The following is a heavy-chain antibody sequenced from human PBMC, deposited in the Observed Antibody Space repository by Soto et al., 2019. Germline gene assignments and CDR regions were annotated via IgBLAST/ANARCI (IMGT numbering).Heavy chain of an antibody. CDR2: ILNDASGH. CDR1: GFTFSRHG. J-gene: IGHJ4*02. CDR3: ARDDDYPDNGFDY. Sequence: QVQLVESGGGVVQPGTSLRLSCAASGFTFSRHGMHWVRQTPGKGLEWVAVILNDASGHWYADSVKGRFTISRDNFENTWYLQMNGLRLEDTAMYYCARDDDYPDNGFDYWGQGTLVTVSS. V-gene: IGHV3-33*01. D-gene: IGHD4-17*01.